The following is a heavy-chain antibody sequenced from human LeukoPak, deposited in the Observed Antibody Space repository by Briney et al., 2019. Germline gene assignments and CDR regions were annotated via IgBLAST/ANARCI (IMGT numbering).Heavy chain of an antibody. CDR2: ISYDGSDE. J-gene: IGHJ4*02. CDR1: GFTFSGFG. CDR3: VKDFGGNSDY. V-gene: IGHV3-30*18. D-gene: IGHD4-23*01. Sequence: GGSLRLSCEASGFTFSGFGMHWVRQAPGKGLEWVAFISYDGSDEYYTESVKGRFTISRDNSKNTVYLQMNSLRTEDTAVYYCVKDFGGNSDYWGQGTLVTVSS.